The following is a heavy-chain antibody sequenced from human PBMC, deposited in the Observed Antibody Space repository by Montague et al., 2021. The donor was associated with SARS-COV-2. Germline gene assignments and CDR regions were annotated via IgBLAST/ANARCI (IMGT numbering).Heavy chain of an antibody. CDR2: ISSSGGGSTK. V-gene: IGHV3-48*03. Sequence: SLRLSCAAPGFIFSRYEMNWVRQAPGKGLEWISYISSSGGGSTKXXTYSVKDRFTISRDNAKNSLYLQMNSLRVEDTAIYYCARDRDWDDWCGMDVWGQGTTVTVSS. D-gene: IGHD2-21*01. J-gene: IGHJ6*02. CDR3: ARDRDWDDWCGMDV. CDR1: GFIFSRYE.